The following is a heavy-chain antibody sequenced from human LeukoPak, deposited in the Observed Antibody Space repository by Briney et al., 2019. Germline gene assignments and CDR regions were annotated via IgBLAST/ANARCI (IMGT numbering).Heavy chain of an antibody. Sequence: VGSLRLSCAASGCTFSSYWMTWVRQAPGKGLEWVANIHLEGSEKYYVDSVKGRFTISRDNAKNSLYLQMNRLRAEDTAVYYCATDRGYFSFDYWGQGTLVTVSS. J-gene: IGHJ4*02. D-gene: IGHD3-22*01. V-gene: IGHV3-7*01. CDR1: GCTFSSYW. CDR2: IHLEGSEK. CDR3: ATDRGYFSFDY.